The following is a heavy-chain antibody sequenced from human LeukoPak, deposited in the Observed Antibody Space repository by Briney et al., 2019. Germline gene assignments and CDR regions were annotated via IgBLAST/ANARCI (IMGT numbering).Heavy chain of an antibody. CDR1: GDSFSSNSYY. V-gene: IGHV4-39*01. CDR2: IYYSGST. Sequence: SETLSLTCTVSGDSFSSNSYYWGWIRQPPGKGLEWIGSIYYSGSTYYNPSLKSPVTISVDTSKNQFFLKLTSVTAADTAVYYCARLASVPDLDYWGQGTLVTVSS. J-gene: IGHJ4*02. CDR3: ARLASVPDLDY. D-gene: IGHD1-14*01.